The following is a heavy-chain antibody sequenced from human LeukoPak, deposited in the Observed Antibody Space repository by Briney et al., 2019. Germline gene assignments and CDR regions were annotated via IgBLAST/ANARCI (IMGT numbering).Heavy chain of an antibody. CDR3: ATARGGGVPRQMDD. CDR1: GYTFTSYA. CDR2: IIPIFGPA. D-gene: IGHD3-16*01. V-gene: IGHV1-69*13. J-gene: IGHJ6*04. Sequence: GASAKVSCKASGYTFTSYAISWVRPAPGQGLEWMGGIIPIFGPANYAQKFQGRVTITADESTSTAYMELSSLRSEDTAVYYCATARGGGVPRQMDDWGKGTTVTVSS.